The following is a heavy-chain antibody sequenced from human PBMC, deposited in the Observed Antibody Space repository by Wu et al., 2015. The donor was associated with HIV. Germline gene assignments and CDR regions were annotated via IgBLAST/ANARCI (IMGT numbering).Heavy chain of an antibody. CDR1: GYSISSIYY. D-gene: IGHD3-22*01. V-gene: IGHV4-38-2*01. J-gene: IGHJ3*02. Sequence: QVQLHESGPGLVKPSETLSLTCAVSGYSISSIYYWAWIRQPPGKGLEWIGNIYQSGNTYYNPFLKSRVIISVDTSKNQFSLKMNSVTAADTAVYFCVTTRHHDYYDSSGYYAFDIWGQGTNGHRLF. CDR3: VTTRHHDYYDSSGYYAFDI. CDR2: IYQSGNT.